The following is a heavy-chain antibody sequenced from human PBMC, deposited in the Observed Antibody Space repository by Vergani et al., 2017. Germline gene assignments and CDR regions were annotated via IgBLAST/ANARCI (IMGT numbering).Heavy chain of an antibody. CDR1: GYTFSAYY. V-gene: IGHV1-2*02. CDR3: ARDPDIVVVPAAPYYYYYYGMDV. Sequence: QVQLVQSGAEVKKPGASVKVSCQTSGYTFSAYYIHWVRQAPGQGLEWMGWVNPNSGDTNYAQKFQGRVTMTRDMAINTTYMELSRLTSDDTAVYYCARDPDIVVVPAAPYYYYYYGMDVWGQGTTVTVSS. CDR2: VNPNSGDT. D-gene: IGHD2-2*01. J-gene: IGHJ6*02.